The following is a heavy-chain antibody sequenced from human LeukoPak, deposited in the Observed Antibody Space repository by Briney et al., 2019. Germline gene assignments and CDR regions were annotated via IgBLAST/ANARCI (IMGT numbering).Heavy chain of an antibody. CDR2: INPNSGGT. D-gene: IGHD7-27*01. V-gene: IGHV1-2*02. CDR1: GYTFTVYY. Sequence: ASVTVSFKASGYTFTVYYMHWVRQAPGQGLEWMGWINPNSGGTNYAQNFQGRVTMTRDTSISTAYMELSSLRSDDTAVYYCARDGNWGSLRGAFDIWGQGTMVTVSS. CDR3: ARDGNWGSLRGAFDI. J-gene: IGHJ3*02.